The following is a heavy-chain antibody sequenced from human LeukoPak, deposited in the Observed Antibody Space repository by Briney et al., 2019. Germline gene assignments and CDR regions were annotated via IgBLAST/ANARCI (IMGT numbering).Heavy chain of an antibody. V-gene: IGHV1-46*01. D-gene: IGHD1-26*01. CDR2: INPSGGST. J-gene: IGHJ5*02. CDR1: GYTFTSYY. CDR3: ARDRIGGATFGWFDP. Sequence: ASEKVSCKASGYTFTSYYMHWVRQAPGQGLEWMGIINPSGGSTSYAQKFQGRVTMTRDTSTSTVYMELSSLRSEDTAVYYCARDRIGGATFGWFDPWGQGTLVTVSS.